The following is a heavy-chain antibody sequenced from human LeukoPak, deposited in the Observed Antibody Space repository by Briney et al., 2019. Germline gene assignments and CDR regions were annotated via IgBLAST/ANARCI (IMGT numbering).Heavy chain of an antibody. Sequence: GRSLRLSCAASGFTVSSNYMSWVRQAPGKGLEWVSVLYSAGGTYYADSVKGRFTISRDNSKNTLYLQMSSLRAEDTAVYYCVKKFGEFWGQGALVTVSS. D-gene: IGHD3-10*01. CDR3: VKKFGEF. V-gene: IGHV3-53*01. CDR1: GFTVSSNY. J-gene: IGHJ4*02. CDR2: LYSAGGT.